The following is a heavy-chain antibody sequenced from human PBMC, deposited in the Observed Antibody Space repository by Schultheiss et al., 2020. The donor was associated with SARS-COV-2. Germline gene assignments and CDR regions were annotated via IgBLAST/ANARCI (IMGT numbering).Heavy chain of an antibody. J-gene: IGHJ4*02. Sequence: GGSLRLSCAASGFTFSSYAMHWVRQAPGKGLEWVAVISYDGSNKYYADSVKGRFTISRDNSKNTLYLQMNSLRAEDTAVYYCATDLGYCLNGNCYWGQGTLVTVSS. D-gene: IGHD2-8*01. CDR3: ATDLGYCLNGNCY. CDR1: GFTFSSYA. CDR2: ISYDGSNK. V-gene: IGHV3-30-3*01.